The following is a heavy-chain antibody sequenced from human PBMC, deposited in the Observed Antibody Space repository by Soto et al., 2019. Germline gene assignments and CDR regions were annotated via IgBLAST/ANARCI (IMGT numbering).Heavy chain of an antibody. V-gene: IGHV3-7*05. D-gene: IGHD2-15*01. CDR1: GFTFSSYW. CDR2: IKQDGSEK. CDR3: ATRSKLHCSGGRCYSGEDY. J-gene: IGHJ4*02. Sequence: EVQLVESGGGLVQPGGSLRLSCAASGFTFSSYWMSWVRQAPGKGLEWVANIKQDGSEKYYVDSVKGRFTISRDNAKNSLYLQMNSLRAEDTAVYYCATRSKLHCSGGRCYSGEDYWGQGTLVTVSS.